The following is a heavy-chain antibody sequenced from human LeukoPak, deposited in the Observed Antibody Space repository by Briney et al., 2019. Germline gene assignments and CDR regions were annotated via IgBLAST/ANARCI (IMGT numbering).Heavy chain of an antibody. D-gene: IGHD2-2*01. CDR1: GYTFTSYG. Sequence: ASVKVSCKASGYTFTSYGISWVRQAPGQGREWMGWISAYNGNTKYAQKRQGRVTMTTGTSTSTAYMELRSLRSDDTAVYYCARVYQLANQVLDYWGQGTLVTVSS. V-gene: IGHV1-18*04. CDR2: ISAYNGNT. CDR3: ARVYQLANQVLDY. J-gene: IGHJ4*02.